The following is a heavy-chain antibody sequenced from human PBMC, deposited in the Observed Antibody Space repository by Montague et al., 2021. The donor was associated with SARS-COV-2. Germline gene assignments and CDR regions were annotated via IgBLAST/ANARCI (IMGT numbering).Heavy chain of an antibody. CDR1: GGSISSYY. D-gene: IGHD6-13*01. J-gene: IGHJ5*02. CDR2: IYYSGST. V-gene: IGHV4-59*01. Sequence: SETLSLTCTVSGGSISSYYWSWIRQPPGKGLEWIGYIYYSGSTNYNPSLKSRVTISVDTSKNQFSLKLCSVTAADTAVYYCARGIPIAAALINWFDPWGQGTLVTVSS. CDR3: ARGIPIAAALINWFDP.